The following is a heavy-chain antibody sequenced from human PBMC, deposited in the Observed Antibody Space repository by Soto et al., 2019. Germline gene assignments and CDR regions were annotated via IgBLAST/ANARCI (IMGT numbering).Heavy chain of an antibody. CDR1: GFTFSSYA. J-gene: IGHJ4*02. D-gene: IGHD2-2*02. V-gene: IGHV3-23*01. CDR2: ISGSGGST. Sequence: GGSLRLSCAASGFTFSSYAMSWVRQAQGKGLEWVSAISGSGGSTYYADSVKGRFTISRDNSKNTLYLQMNSLRAEDTAVYYCAKHSRKGIVVVPAAIVTNFDYWGQGTLVTVYS. CDR3: AKHSRKGIVVVPAAIVTNFDY.